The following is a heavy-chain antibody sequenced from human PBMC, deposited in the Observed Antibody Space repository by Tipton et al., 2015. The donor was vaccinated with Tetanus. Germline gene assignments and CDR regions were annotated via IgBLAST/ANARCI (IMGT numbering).Heavy chain of an antibody. D-gene: IGHD2/OR15-2a*01. CDR1: GGSISSGGYY. V-gene: IGHV4-31*03. CDR2: IDYSGIT. Sequence: TLSLTCTVSGGSISSGGYYWSWIRQHPGKGLEWIGYIDYSGITYYSPSLKSRLTISVDTSKNQFSLKLTSVTAADTAVYYCARVMTFYYPKIRPLDMWGQGTLVTVSS. CDR3: ARVMTFYYPKIRPLDM. J-gene: IGHJ4*02.